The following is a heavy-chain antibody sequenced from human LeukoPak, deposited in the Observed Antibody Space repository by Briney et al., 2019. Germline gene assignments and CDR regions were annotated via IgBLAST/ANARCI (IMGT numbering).Heavy chain of an antibody. J-gene: IGHJ4*02. V-gene: IGHV3-53*01. CDR1: GFTVSSNY. D-gene: IGHD2-2*02. Sequence: GGSLRLSCAASGFTVSSNYMSWVRQAPGKGLEWVSIIYSGDITYYADSVKGRFTISRDNSKNMLFLQMNSLRAEDTAVYYCAKESTLCSSTSCFTGVDYWGQGTLVTVSS. CDR3: AKESTLCSSTSCFTGVDY. CDR2: IYSGDIT.